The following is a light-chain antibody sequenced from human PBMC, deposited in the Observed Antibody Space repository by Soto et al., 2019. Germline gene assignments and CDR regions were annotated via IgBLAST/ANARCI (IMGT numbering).Light chain of an antibody. J-gene: IGKJ1*01. Sequence: EIVMTESPATLSVSPGERATLSCRASQSVSSNLAWYQQRPGQAPRLLIYGASSRATGIPDRFSGSGSGTDFTLTIIRLEPEDFAVYYCQQYGSSPMFGQGTKVDIK. V-gene: IGKV3-20*01. CDR3: QQYGSSPM. CDR1: QSVSSN. CDR2: GAS.